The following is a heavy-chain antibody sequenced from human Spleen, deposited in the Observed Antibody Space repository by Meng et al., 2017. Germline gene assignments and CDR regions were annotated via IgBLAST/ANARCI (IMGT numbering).Heavy chain of an antibody. CDR3: AKIEKGYDYDY. CDR1: GYSISSGSY. D-gene: IGHD5-12*01. V-gene: IGHV4-38-2*02. CDR2: IYHSGST. J-gene: IGHJ4*02. Sequence: GSLRLSCTVSGYSISSGSYWGWIRQPPGKGLEWIGSIYHSGSTYYNPSLKSRVTISVDTSKNQFSLKLSSVTAADTAVYYCAKIEKGYDYDYWGQGTLVTVSS.